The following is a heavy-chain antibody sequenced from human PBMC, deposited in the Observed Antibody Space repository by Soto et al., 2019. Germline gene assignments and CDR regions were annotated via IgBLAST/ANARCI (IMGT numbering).Heavy chain of an antibody. CDR1: GGSVNSDNFY. CDR3: AREFSNSPEAFDS. D-gene: IGHD6-6*01. Sequence: SETLSLTCTVSGGSVNSDNFYWSWIRQPPGRGLEWIGYIYYTGSTSYNPSLKSRVTISIDTSRNQFSLKLSSVTAADTAVYYCAREFSNSPEAFDSWGQGILVTVSA. CDR2: IYYTGST. J-gene: IGHJ4*02. V-gene: IGHV4-61*01.